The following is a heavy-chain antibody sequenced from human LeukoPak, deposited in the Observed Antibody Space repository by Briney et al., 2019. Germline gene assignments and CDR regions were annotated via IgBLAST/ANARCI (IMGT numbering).Heavy chain of an antibody. CDR1: GFTFSNFW. V-gene: IGHV3-74*01. J-gene: IGHJ4*02. CDR2: INSDGSST. D-gene: IGHD3-16*01. Sequence: SGGSLRLSCAASGFTFSNFWMHWVRQTPGKGLVWVSRINSDGSSTTSAASVKGRFTISRDNAKNTLYLQMNSLRTEDTAVYYCARDVWGTFDYWGQGTLVTVSS. CDR3: ARDVWGTFDY.